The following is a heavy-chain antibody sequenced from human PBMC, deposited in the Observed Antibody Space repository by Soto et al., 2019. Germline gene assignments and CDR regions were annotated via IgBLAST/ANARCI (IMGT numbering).Heavy chain of an antibody. D-gene: IGHD6-13*01. CDR2: IDPRDSYV. V-gene: IGHV5-10-1*01. J-gene: IGHJ4*03. Sequence: PGESLKISCTGFGYTFTTFWISWVRQMPGKGLEWMGRIDPRDSYVNYSPSFQGHVTISVDKSISTAYLQWGSLKASDTAMYYCASFCCTTSRCDSWYGRRGQRNLGTVSS. CDR1: GYTFTTFW. CDR3: ASFCCTTSRCDSWYGR.